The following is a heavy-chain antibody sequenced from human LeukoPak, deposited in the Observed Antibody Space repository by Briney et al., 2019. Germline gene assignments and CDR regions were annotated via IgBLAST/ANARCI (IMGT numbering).Heavy chain of an antibody. CDR3: AREWFGEFPPDY. CDR1: GFTFSSYS. J-gene: IGHJ4*02. D-gene: IGHD3-10*01. CDR2: ISSSSSYV. Sequence: PGGSLRLSCAASGFTFSSYSTNWVRQAPGKGLEWVSSISSSSSYVYYADSVKGRFTISRDNAKNSLYLQMNSLRAEDTAVYYCAREWFGEFPPDYWGQGTLVTVSS. V-gene: IGHV3-21*01.